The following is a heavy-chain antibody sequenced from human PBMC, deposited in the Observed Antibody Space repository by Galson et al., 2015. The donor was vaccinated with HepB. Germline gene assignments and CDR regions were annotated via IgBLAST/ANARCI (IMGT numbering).Heavy chain of an antibody. J-gene: IGHJ5*02. CDR3: ARERGGGRTSIAARQGRWFDP. CDR1: GYTFTSYY. CDR2: INPSGGST. D-gene: IGHD6-6*01. V-gene: IGHV1-46*01. Sequence: SVKVSCKASGYTFTSYYMHWVRQAPGQGLEWMGIINPSGGSTSYAQKFQGRVTMTRDTSTSTVYMELSSLRSEDTAVYYCARERGGGRTSIAARQGRWFDPWGQGTLVTVSS.